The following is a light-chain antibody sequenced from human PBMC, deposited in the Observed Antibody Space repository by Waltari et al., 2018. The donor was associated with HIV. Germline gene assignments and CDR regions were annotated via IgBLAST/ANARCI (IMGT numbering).Light chain of an antibody. CDR3: AAWDDSLSGPV. J-gene: IGLJ3*02. Sequence: QSVLTQPPSASGTPGQSVTISCSGSGSNIGSNSVYWYQPPPGTTPQLLIYINNQRPSGVPDRFSGSKSGTSASLAISGLRSGDEADYYCAAWDDSLSGPVFGGGTKVTVL. CDR2: INN. V-gene: IGLV1-47*01. CDR1: GSNIGSNS.